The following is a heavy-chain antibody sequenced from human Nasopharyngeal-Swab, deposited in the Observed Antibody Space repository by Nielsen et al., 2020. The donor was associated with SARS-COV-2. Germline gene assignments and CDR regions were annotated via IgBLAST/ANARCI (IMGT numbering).Heavy chain of an antibody. CDR2: ISHSAST. J-gene: IGHJ6*03. Sequence: TLSLTCAVSGGPIGAYSWSWIRQPPGKGLEWIGYISHSASTYNNPSLKSRIIISADRSKNQFSLKLNSVTAADTAVYFCARTSGTHYVSYMDVWGKGITVTVS. D-gene: IGHD1-26*01. CDR1: GGPIGAYS. CDR3: ARTSGTHYVSYMDV. V-gene: IGHV4-30-2*01.